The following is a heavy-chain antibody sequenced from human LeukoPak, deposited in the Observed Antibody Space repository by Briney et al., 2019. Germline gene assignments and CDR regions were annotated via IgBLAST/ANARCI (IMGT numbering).Heavy chain of an antibody. CDR2: IYYTGST. D-gene: IGHD3-22*01. Sequence: SETLSLTCTVSGGSISNSDYYSGWIRQPPGKGLEWIGNIYYTGSTYYNPSLKSRVTISVDTSKNQFSLKLSSVTAADTAVYYCARLHSMIVVAPFDYWGQGTLVTVSS. J-gene: IGHJ4*02. CDR3: ARLHSMIVVAPFDY. V-gene: IGHV4-39*07. CDR1: GGSISNSDYY.